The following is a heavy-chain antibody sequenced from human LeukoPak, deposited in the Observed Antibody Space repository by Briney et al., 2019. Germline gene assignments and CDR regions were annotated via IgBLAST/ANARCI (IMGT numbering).Heavy chain of an antibody. CDR2: ISGSGIST. V-gene: IGHV3-23*01. Sequence: PGGSLRLSCAASGFTFGSYAMSWVRQAPGKGLEWASGISGSGISTYYADSVKGRFTISRDNSKNTLYLQMNSLRAEDTALYYCAKDLGGSGSPWGQGTLVTVSS. D-gene: IGHD3-10*01. CDR3: AKDLGGSGSP. CDR1: GFTFGSYA. J-gene: IGHJ5*02.